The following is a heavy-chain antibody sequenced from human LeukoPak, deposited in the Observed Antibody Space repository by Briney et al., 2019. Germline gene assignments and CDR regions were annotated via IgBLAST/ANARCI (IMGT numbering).Heavy chain of an antibody. Sequence: PSETLSLTCTVSGGSFSSYYWSWIRQPAGKGLEWIGHIYTSGTTNYNPTLKSRVTISVDTSKNQFSLKLSSVTAADTAVYYCARGRDRYSYGYSVGYFDYWGQGTLVTVSS. CDR3: ARGRDRYSYGYSVGYFDY. J-gene: IGHJ4*02. CDR2: IYTSGTT. V-gene: IGHV4-4*07. CDR1: GGSFSSYY. D-gene: IGHD5-18*01.